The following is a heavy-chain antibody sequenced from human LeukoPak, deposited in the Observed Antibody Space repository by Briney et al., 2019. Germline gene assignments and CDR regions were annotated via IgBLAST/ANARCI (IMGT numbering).Heavy chain of an antibody. CDR2: IYHSGST. CDR3: ARHLSALGLRLGELSLYPYYFDY. J-gene: IGHJ4*02. Sequence: SETLSLTCTVSGYSISSGYYWGWIRQPPGKGLEWIGSIYHSGSTYYNPSLKSRVTISVDTSKNQFSLKLSSVTAADTAVYYCARHLSALGLRLGELSLYPYYFDYWGQGTLVTVSS. CDR1: GYSISSGYY. V-gene: IGHV4-38-2*02. D-gene: IGHD3-16*02.